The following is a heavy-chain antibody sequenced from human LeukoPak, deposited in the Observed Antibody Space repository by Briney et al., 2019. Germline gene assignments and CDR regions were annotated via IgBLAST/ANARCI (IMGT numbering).Heavy chain of an antibody. D-gene: IGHD5-24*01. CDR1: GFTFSSDA. CDR2: FSGRGGST. Sequence: GGSLRLSCAASGFTFSSDAMRWVRQAPGKGLEWVSAFSGRGGSTYYADSVKGRFTISRDNSKNTLYLQMNSLRAEDTAVYYCAKSGFNRFDYWGQGTLVTVSS. V-gene: IGHV3-23*01. CDR3: AKSGFNRFDY. J-gene: IGHJ4*02.